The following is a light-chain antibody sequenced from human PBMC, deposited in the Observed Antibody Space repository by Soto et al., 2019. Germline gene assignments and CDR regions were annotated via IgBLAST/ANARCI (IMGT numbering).Light chain of an antibody. V-gene: IGLV2-14*01. CDR2: EVS. CDR3: SSYTSSSTRV. CDR1: SSDVGGYNY. Sequence: QSALTQPASVSGSPGQSITISCTGTSSDVGGYNYVSWHQQHPGKAPKLMICEVSNRPSGVSDRFSGSKSGDTASLTISGLQAEDEADYYCSSYTSSSTRVFGTGTKVTVL. J-gene: IGLJ1*01.